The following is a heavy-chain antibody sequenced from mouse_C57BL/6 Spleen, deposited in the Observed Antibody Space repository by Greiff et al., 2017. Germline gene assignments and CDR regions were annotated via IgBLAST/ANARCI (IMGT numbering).Heavy chain of an antibody. CDR3: AREIDYGLD. D-gene: IGHD1-1*01. Sequence: QVQLQQPGAELVRPGTSVKLSCKASGYTFTSYWMHWVKQRPGQGLEWIGVIDPSDSYTNYNQKFKGKATLTVDTSSSTAYMQLSSLTSEDSAVYDCAREIDYGLDWGQGTSLTVSS. V-gene: IGHV1-59*01. J-gene: IGHJ4*01. CDR1: GYTFTSYW. CDR2: IDPSDSYT.